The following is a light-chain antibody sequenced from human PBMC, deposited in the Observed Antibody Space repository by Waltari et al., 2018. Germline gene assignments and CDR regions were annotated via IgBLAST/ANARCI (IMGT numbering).Light chain of an antibody. Sequence: DIVMTQSPATLALSPADIAALSCRASHSVSSNLAWFQQKPGQAPRLLIYGASTRVTGVPARFSGSGSGTEFTLTISSLQSEDSAVYYCQQNNNWPRTFGGGTKVEIK. J-gene: IGKJ4*01. CDR2: GAS. V-gene: IGKV3-15*01. CDR1: HSVSSN. CDR3: QQNNNWPRT.